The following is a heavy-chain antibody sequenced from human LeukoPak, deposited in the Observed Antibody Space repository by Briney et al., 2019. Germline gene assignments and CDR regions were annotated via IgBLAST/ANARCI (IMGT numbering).Heavy chain of an antibody. CDR1: GGSISSYY. J-gene: IGHJ4*02. CDR2: IYYSGST. Sequence: NPSETLSLTCTVSGGSISSYYWSWIRQPPGKGLEWIGYIYYSGSTYYNPSLKSRVTISVDTSKNQFSLKLSSVTAADTAVYYCARDVATYYYDSSATLLDYWGQGTLVTVSS. D-gene: IGHD3-22*01. V-gene: IGHV4-30-4*01. CDR3: ARDVATYYYDSSATLLDY.